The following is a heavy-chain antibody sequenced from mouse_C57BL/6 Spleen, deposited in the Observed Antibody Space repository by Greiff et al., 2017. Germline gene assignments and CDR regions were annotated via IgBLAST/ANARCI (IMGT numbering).Heavy chain of an antibody. J-gene: IGHJ2*01. CDR3: ARELRGYFDY. D-gene: IGHD1-1*01. CDR2: ISDGGSYT. CDR1: GFTFSSYA. Sequence: EVHLVESGGGLVKPGGSLKLSCAASGFTFSSYAMSWVRQTPEKRLEWVATISDGGSYTYYPDNVKGRFTISRDNAKNNLYLQMSHLKSEDTAMYYCARELRGYFDYWGQGTTRTVSS. V-gene: IGHV5-4*01.